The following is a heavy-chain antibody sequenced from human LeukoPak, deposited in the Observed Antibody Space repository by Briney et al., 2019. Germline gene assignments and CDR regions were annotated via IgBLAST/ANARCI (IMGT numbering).Heavy chain of an antibody. CDR1: GFTFSNAW. D-gene: IGHD3-10*01. Sequence: PGGSLRLSCAASGFTFSNAWMSWVRQAPGKGLEWVGRIKSKTDGGTTDYAAPVKGRFTISRDDSKNTLYLQMNGLKTEDTAVYYCTTGAMVRGVIIYFDYWGQGTLVTVSS. CDR3: TTGAMVRGVIIYFDY. CDR2: IKSKTDGGTT. J-gene: IGHJ4*02. V-gene: IGHV3-15*01.